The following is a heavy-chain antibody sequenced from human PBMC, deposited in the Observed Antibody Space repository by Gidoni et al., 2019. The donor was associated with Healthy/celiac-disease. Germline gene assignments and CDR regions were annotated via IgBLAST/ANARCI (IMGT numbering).Heavy chain of an antibody. J-gene: IGHJ4*02. CDR3: AKDGIEKGIAVPCHY. Sequence: VQLLESGGGLVQPGGSLRPSCAASGFTVSSYAMSWVRQAPGKGLEWVSAISGSGGSTYYADSVKCRFTISRDNSKNTLYLQMNSLRAEDTAVYYCAKDGIEKGIAVPCHYWGQGTLVTVSS. V-gene: IGHV3-23*01. D-gene: IGHD6-19*01. CDR1: GFTVSSYA. CDR2: ISGSGGST.